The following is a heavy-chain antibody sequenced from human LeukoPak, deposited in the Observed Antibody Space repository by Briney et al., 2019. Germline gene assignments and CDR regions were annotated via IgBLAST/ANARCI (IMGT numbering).Heavy chain of an antibody. CDR2: ISYDGSNK. J-gene: IGHJ4*02. Sequence: GGSLRLSCAASGFTFSSYAMSWVRQAPGKGLEWVAVISYDGSNKYYADSVKGRFTISRDNSKNTLYLQMNSLRAEDTAVYYCARDYDSSGYHDYWGQGTLVTVSS. CDR3: ARDYDSSGYHDY. V-gene: IGHV3-30*04. CDR1: GFTFSSYA. D-gene: IGHD3-22*01.